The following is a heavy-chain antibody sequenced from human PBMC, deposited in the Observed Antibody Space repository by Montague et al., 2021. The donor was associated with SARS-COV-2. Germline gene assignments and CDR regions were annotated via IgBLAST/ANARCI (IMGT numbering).Heavy chain of an antibody. CDR2: IYASGTT. D-gene: IGHD3-10*01. CDR3: ARDSPRSYYYGSGTYTWGGYGMDV. V-gene: IGHV4-4*07. J-gene: IGHJ6*02. CDR1: GGSISNYY. Sequence: SETLSLTCTVSGGSISNYYWSWIRQPAGKGLEWIGRIYASGTTNYNPSLKSRVTMSVDTSKDQFSLKLSSVTAADTAVYYCARDSPRSYYYGSGTYTWGGYGMDVWGQGTTVTVSS.